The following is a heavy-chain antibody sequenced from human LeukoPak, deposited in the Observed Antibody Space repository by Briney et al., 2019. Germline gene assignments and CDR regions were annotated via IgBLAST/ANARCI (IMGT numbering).Heavy chain of an antibody. D-gene: IGHD3-22*01. CDR3: ATDFLWYYYDSSGYYVDY. V-gene: IGHV1-18*01. CDR2: ISAYNGNT. J-gene: IGHJ4*02. Sequence: ASVKVSCKASGYTFTSYGISWVRQAPGQGLEWMGWISAYNGNTNYAQKLQGRVTMTTDTSTSTAYMELRSLRSEDTAVYYCATDFLWYYYDSSGYYVDYWGQGTLVTVSS. CDR1: GYTFTSYG.